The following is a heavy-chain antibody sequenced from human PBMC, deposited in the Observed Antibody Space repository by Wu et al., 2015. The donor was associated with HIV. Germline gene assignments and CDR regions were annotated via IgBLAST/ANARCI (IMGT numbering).Heavy chain of an antibody. V-gene: IGHV1-8*03. D-gene: IGHD3-10*01. Sequence: QVQLVQSGAEVKKPGASVKVSCKASGYTFTSYDINWVRQATGQGLEWMGWMNPNSGNTGYAQKFQGRVTITRNTSISTAYMELSSLRSEDTAVYYCARGSGNQELSSSYYYYGLDVWGQGTTVTVSS. CDR2: MNPNSGNT. CDR1: GYTFTSYD. CDR3: ARGSGNQELSSSYYYYGLDV. J-gene: IGHJ6*02.